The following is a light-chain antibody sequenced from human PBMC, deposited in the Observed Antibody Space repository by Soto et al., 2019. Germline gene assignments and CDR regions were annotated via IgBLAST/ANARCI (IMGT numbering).Light chain of an antibody. CDR3: QSYDATNQV. V-gene: IGLV6-57*01. J-gene: IGLJ3*02. CDR2: EDN. CDR1: SGSIASNY. Sequence: NFMPTQPHSVSESPGKTVIGSCTRSSGSIASNYVQWYQQRPGSSPTTVIYEDNQRPSGVPDRFSGSIDSSSNSASLTISGLETEDEADYFCQSYDATNQVFGGATKLTVL.